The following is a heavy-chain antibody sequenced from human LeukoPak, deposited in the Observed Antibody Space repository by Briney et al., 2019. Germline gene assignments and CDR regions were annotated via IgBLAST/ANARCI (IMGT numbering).Heavy chain of an antibody. CDR3: ATHQGNFAFIHFQY. V-gene: IGHV1-69*13. Sequence: SVKVSCKASGGTFNKYSISWMRQAPGQGLEWMGGIILMFGTTNYAQNFQGRVTIIADESTSTAYMELRSLRSEDTAVYYCATHQGNFAFIHFQYWGQGSLVIVSS. CDR2: IILMFGTT. CDR1: GGTFNKYS. D-gene: IGHD3-3*02. J-gene: IGHJ1*01.